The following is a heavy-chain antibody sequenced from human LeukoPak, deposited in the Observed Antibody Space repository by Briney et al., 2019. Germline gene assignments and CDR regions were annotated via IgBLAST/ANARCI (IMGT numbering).Heavy chain of an antibody. CDR2: MNPNSGNT. V-gene: IGHV1-8*01. CDR3: AIGPYYYDSSGYYYFDY. J-gene: IGHJ4*02. CDR1: GYTFTSYD. Sequence: GASVKVSCKASGYTFTSYDINWVRQATGQGLEWMGWMNPNSGNTGYAQKFQGKVTMTRNTSISTAYMELSSLRSEDTTVYYCAIGPYYYDSSGYYYFDYWGQGTLVTVSS. D-gene: IGHD3-22*01.